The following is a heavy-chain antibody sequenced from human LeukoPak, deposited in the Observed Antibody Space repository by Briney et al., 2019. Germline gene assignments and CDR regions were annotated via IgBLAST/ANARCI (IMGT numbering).Heavy chain of an antibody. Sequence: ASVKVSCKASGGSFSSYAFSWVRQAPGQGPEWMGRIIPVLGIVKYAQKFQGRVTITADKSTSTAYMEVSSLRSEDTAVYYCARDQGGSSWQGLDYWGQGTLVAVSS. CDR2: IIPVLGIV. J-gene: IGHJ4*02. V-gene: IGHV1-69*04. CDR3: ARDQGGSSWQGLDY. CDR1: GGSFSSYA. D-gene: IGHD6-13*01.